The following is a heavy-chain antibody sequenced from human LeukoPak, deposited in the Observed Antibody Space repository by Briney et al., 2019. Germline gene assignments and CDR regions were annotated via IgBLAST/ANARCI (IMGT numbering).Heavy chain of an antibody. CDR2: ISSSGSTM. D-gene: IGHD3-16*01. J-gene: IGHJ4*02. Sequence: GGSLRLSCAASGFTFSSYEMNWVRQAPGKGLEWVSYISSSGSTMYYADSVKGRFTISRDNAKNSLYLQMNSLRAEDTAVYYCARSNYDYVWGTYYFDYWGQGTLVTVSS. CDR1: GFTFSSYE. V-gene: IGHV3-48*03. CDR3: ARSNYDYVWGTYYFDY.